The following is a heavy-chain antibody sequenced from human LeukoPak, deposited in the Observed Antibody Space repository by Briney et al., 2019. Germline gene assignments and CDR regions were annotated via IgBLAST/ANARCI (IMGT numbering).Heavy chain of an antibody. J-gene: IGHJ3*02. CDR2: IYHSGST. CDR1: GYSISSGYY. CDR3: ARVITMIVVVPLTHAFDI. Sequence: PSETLSLTCTVSGYSISSGYYWGWIRQPPGKGLEWIGSIYHSGSTYYNPSLKSRVTISVDTSKNQFSLKLSSVTAADTAVYYCARVITMIVVVPLTHAFDIWGQGTMVTVSS. D-gene: IGHD3-22*01. V-gene: IGHV4-38-2*02.